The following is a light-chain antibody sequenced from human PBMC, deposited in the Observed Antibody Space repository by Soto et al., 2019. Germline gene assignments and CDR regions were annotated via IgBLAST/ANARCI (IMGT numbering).Light chain of an antibody. CDR1: SCDVGGYNF. J-gene: IGLJ3*02. V-gene: IGLV2-8*01. CDR3: SSYAGGIKWV. CDR2: EVS. Sequence: QSVLTQPPSASGSPGQSVTISCTGTSCDVGGYNFVSWYQQHPGKAPKFMIYEVSKRRSVVPDRFSGSKSGHTSSLTVSGRQDEDEADYYCSSYAGGIKWVFGGGTKLTVL.